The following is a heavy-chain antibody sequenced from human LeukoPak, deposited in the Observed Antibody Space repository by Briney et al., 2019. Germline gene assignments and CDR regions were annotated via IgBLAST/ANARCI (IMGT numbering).Heavy chain of an antibody. CDR1: GGSISSSNW. Sequence: PSETLSLTCAVSGGSISSSNWWSWVRQPPGKGLEWIGEIYHSGSTNYNPSLKSRVTISVDTSKNQFSLKLSSVTAADTAVYYCARGTAPPRYYYGSGSYWGIQYNWFDPWGQGTLVTVSS. D-gene: IGHD3-10*01. J-gene: IGHJ5*02. CDR3: ARGTAPPRYYYGSGSYWGIQYNWFDP. V-gene: IGHV4-4*02. CDR2: IYHSGST.